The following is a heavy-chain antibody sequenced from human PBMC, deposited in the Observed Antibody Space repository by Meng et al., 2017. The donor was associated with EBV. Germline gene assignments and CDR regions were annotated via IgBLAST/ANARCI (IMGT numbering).Heavy chain of an antibody. V-gene: IGHV1-69*01. CDR3: ASESGRGFTPDY. D-gene: IGHD3-10*01. CDR1: GGTFRSDA. J-gene: IGHJ4*02. Sequence: QVQLGRAGAEGKRPGSSVKVSCKTSGGTFRSDAVSWVRQAPGQGLEWMGGLIPMSDAPYYAQKFQDRVTITADESTSTHYMDLSGLRSEDTAVYYCASESGRGFTPDYWGQGTLVTVSS. CDR2: LIPMSDAP.